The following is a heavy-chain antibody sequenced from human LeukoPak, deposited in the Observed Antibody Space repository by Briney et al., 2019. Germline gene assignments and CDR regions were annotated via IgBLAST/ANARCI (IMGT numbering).Heavy chain of an antibody. CDR3: ARTTNSYYYYYYIDV. V-gene: IGHV1-18*01. CDR2: INAYNGNT. Sequence: ASVKVSCKASGYTFISSGISWVRQAPGQGLEWMGWINAYNGNTNYAQKLRGRVTMTTDTSTSTAYMELRSLRSDDTAVYYCARTTNSYYYYYYIDVWGKGTTVTVSS. J-gene: IGHJ6*03. D-gene: IGHD1-26*01. CDR1: GYTFISSG.